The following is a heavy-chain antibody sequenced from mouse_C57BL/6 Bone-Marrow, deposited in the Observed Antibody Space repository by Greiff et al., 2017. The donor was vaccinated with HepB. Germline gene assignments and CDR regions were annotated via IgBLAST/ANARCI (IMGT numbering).Heavy chain of an antibody. V-gene: IGHV14-1*01. CDR3: TTKYYGSSYDYAMDY. J-gene: IGHJ4*01. CDR1: GFNIKDYY. Sequence: EVKLVESGAELVRPGASVKLSCTASGFNIKDYYMHWVKQRPEQGLEWIGRIDPEDGDTEYAPKFQGKATMTADTSSNTAYLQLSSLTSEDTAVYYCTTKYYGSSYDYAMDYWGQGTSVTVSS. D-gene: IGHD1-1*01. CDR2: IDPEDGDT.